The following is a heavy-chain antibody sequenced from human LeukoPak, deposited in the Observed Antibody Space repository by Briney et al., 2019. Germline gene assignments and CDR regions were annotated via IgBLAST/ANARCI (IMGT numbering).Heavy chain of an antibody. CDR3: ASIISSGYYFLLDY. J-gene: IGHJ4*02. D-gene: IGHD3-22*01. Sequence: ASVKVSCKASGYTFTGYYMHWVRQAPGQGLEWMGWISAYNGNTNYAQKLQGRVTMTTDTSTSTAYMELRSLRSGDTAVYYCASIISSGYYFLLDYWGQGTLVTVSS. V-gene: IGHV1-18*04. CDR2: ISAYNGNT. CDR1: GYTFTGYY.